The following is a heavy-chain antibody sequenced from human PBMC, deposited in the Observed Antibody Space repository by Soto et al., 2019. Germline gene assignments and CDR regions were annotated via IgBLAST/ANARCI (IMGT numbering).Heavy chain of an antibody. D-gene: IGHD2-15*01. Sequence: ASVKVSCKASGGTFSSYTISWVRQAPGQGLEWMGRIIPILGIANYAQKFQGRVTITADESTSTAYMELSSLRSEDTAVYYCARIRVLNYYYGMDVWGQGTTVTVSS. CDR3: ARIRVLNYYYGMDV. CDR2: IIPILGIA. V-gene: IGHV1-69*02. J-gene: IGHJ6*02. CDR1: GGTFSSYT.